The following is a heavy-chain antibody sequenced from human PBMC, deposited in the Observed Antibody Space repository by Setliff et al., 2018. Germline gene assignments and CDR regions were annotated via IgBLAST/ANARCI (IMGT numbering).Heavy chain of an antibody. Sequence: SETLSLTCTVSGGSISSSSYYWGWIRQPPGKGLEWTGSIYHSGSTYYNPSLKSRVTISVDTSKNQFSLKLSSVTAADTAMYYCARQPRGDWEYYFDYWGQGTLVTVSS. D-gene: IGHD1-26*01. CDR2: IYHSGST. CDR1: GGSISSSSYY. J-gene: IGHJ4*02. CDR3: ARQPRGDWEYYFDY. V-gene: IGHV4-39*01.